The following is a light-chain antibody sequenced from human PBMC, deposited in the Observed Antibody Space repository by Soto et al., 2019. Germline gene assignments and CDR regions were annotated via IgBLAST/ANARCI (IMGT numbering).Light chain of an antibody. CDR2: EVA. Sequence: QSALTQPPSASGSPGQSVTISCTGSSRDVGGFDWVSWYQQHPGKAPKLMIYEVAKRPSGVPDRFSGSKSGNTAPLTVSGLQVEDEGYYYCCSYAGTTAVFGTGTKVTVL. V-gene: IGLV2-8*01. CDR3: CSYAGTTAV. J-gene: IGLJ1*01. CDR1: SRDVGGFDW.